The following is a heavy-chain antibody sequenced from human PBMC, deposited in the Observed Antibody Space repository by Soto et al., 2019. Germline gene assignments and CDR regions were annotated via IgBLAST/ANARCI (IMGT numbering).Heavy chain of an antibody. CDR3: ASSAKFVHLYYYYFYMNV. J-gene: IGHJ6*03. V-gene: IGHV3-64*07. CDR1: GFTFSDYA. Sequence: EVQLMESGGGLVHPGDSLRLSCAAAGFTFSDYAMHWVRQAPGKGLEYVSAISNSGGSPYYADSVKGRFTVSRDNSKNTLYLQMDGLRVEDTAVYYCASSAKFVHLYYYYFYMNVWGVGTTGTGSS. CDR2: ISNSGGSP. D-gene: IGHD6-25*01.